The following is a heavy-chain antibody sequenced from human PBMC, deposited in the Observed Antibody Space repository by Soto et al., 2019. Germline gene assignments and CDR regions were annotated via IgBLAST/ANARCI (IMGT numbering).Heavy chain of an antibody. J-gene: IGHJ5*02. CDR3: AKATSLVVVVAAFDP. V-gene: IGHV3-30*18. Sequence: PGGSLRLSCAASGCTFSSYGMHWVRQAPGKGLEWVAVISYDGSNKYYADSVKGRFTISRDNSKNTLCLQMNSLRAEDTAVYYCAKATSLVVVVAAFDPWGQGTLVTVS. D-gene: IGHD2-15*01. CDR2: ISYDGSNK. CDR1: GCTFSSYG.